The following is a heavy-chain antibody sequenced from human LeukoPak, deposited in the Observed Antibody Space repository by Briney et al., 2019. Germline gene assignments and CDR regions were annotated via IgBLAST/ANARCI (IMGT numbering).Heavy chain of an antibody. CDR3: ARDGAIVVPAAKAGAFDI. D-gene: IGHD2-2*01. J-gene: IGHJ3*02. Sequence: SETLSLTCTVSGGTISSYYWSWIRQPPGKGLEWIGYIYYSGSTNYNPSLKSRVTISVDTSKNQFSLKLSSVTAADTAVYYCARDGAIVVPAAKAGAFDIWGQGTMVTVSS. V-gene: IGHV4-59*01. CDR1: GGTISSYY. CDR2: IYYSGST.